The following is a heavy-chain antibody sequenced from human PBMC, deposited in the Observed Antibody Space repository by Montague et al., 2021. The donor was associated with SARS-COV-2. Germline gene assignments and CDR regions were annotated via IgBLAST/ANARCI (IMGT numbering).Heavy chain of an antibody. Sequence: SLRLSCAASGFTFSSYWLYWVRQRPGKRMVWVSRLDSVGTDTNSADSVKGRFTMSGDNSKNRVYPQMNSLRVEDTAVYYCARGGHYNYGALHFWGQGTMVTVSS. J-gene: IGHJ3*01. D-gene: IGHD3-10*01. V-gene: IGHV3-74*01. CDR3: ARGGHYNYGALHF. CDR1: GFTFSSYW. CDR2: LDSVGTDT.